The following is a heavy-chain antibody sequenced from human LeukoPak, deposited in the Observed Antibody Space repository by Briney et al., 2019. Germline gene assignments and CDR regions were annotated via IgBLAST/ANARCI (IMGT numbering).Heavy chain of an antibody. CDR2: IYYTGST. V-gene: IGHV4-39*01. Sequence: SETLSLTCSVSGASISGGTYYWGWIRQPPGKGLEWIGSIYYTGSTYDNPSLKSRVTISVDTSKNQFSLKLSSVTAADTAVYYCARRGGSGRAFDYWGQGTLVTVST. D-gene: IGHD1-26*01. CDR3: ARRGGSGRAFDY. J-gene: IGHJ4*02. CDR1: GASISGGTYY.